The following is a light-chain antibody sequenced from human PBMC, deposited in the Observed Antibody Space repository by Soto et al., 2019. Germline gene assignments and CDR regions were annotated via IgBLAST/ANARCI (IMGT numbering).Light chain of an antibody. CDR3: QQYNTWHPKMA. V-gene: IGKV3-15*01. J-gene: IGKJ1*01. Sequence: VVTQSPATLSVFPGETATLSCRASQSVSSDLAWYQQRPGQAPRLLIYGASTRATGIPARFRGSGSGTEIRLTISSLQSEDFATYYCQQYNTWHPKMAFGRGIKVEIK. CDR1: QSVSSD. CDR2: GAS.